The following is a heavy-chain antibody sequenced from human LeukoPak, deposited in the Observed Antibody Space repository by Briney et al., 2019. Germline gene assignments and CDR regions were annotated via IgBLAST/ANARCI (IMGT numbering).Heavy chain of an antibody. V-gene: IGHV1-69*13. J-gene: IGHJ3*02. CDR3: ARDGMILLSGDPGAFDI. CDR1: GGTFSSYA. Sequence: SVKVSCKASGGTFSSYAISWVRQAPGQGLEWMGGIIPIFGTANYAQKFQGRVTITADESTSTAYMELSSLRSEDTAVYYCARDGMILLSGDPGAFDIWGQGTMVTVSS. D-gene: IGHD2-2*01. CDR2: IIPIFGTA.